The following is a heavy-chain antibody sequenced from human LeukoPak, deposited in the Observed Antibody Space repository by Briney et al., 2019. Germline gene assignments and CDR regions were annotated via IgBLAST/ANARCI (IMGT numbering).Heavy chain of an antibody. V-gene: IGHV1-46*01. CDR3: ARSPYDYYYYMDV. CDR1: GYTFTSYY. J-gene: IGHJ6*03. CDR2: INPSGGST. Sequence: ASVKVSCKASGYTFTSYYMHWVRQAPGQGLEWMGIINPSGGSTSYAQKLQGRVTMTTDTSTSTAYMELRSLRSDDTAVYYCARSPYDYYYYMDVWGKGTTVTISS.